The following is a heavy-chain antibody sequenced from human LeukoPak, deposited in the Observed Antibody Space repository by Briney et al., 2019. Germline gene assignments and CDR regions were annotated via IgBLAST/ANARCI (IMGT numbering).Heavy chain of an antibody. D-gene: IGHD2-2*01. Sequence: GGSLRLSCAASGFTFSSYGMHWVRQAPGKGLEWVADISPGGSHKHYADSVKGRLTVSSDNSKNTWYLQMDSLGAEDSAVYYCARVMGRYCSSTSCYVDYWGQGSLITVSS. CDR3: ARVMGRYCSSTSCYVDY. J-gene: IGHJ4*02. V-gene: IGHV3-30*03. CDR1: GFTFSSYG. CDR2: ISPGGSHK.